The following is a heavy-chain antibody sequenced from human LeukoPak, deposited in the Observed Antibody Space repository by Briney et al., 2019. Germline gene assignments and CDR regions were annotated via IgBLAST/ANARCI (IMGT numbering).Heavy chain of an antibody. CDR2: ISSRGSTT. V-gene: IGHV3-48*03. J-gene: IGHJ3*02. CDR3: ARGNYYENSGYWVLSAFDI. D-gene: IGHD3-22*01. CDR1: GFSISNNE. Sequence: GGSLRLSCAASGFSISNNERNWSRQPPGKGLEGVSYISSRGSTTYYADSVKGRFTISRDNAKNSLYLQMNSLRAEDTAVYYCARGNYYENSGYWVLSAFDIWGQGTMVTVSS.